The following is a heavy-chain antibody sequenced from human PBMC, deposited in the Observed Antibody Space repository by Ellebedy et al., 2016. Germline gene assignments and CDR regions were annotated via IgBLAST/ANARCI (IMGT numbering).Heavy chain of an antibody. CDR2: INHSGST. CDR1: GGSFSGYY. CDR3: ARDHGGAFDWLAEDWFDP. D-gene: IGHD3-9*01. Sequence: SQTLSLTXXVYGGSFSGYYWSWIRQPPGKGLEWIGEINHSGSTNYNPSLKSRVTISVDTSKNQFSLKLSSVTAADTAVYYCARDHGGAFDWLAEDWFDPWGQGTLVTVSS. J-gene: IGHJ5*02. V-gene: IGHV4-34*01.